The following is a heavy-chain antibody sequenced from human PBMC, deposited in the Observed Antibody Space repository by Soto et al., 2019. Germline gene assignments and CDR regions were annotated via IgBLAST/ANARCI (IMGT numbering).Heavy chain of an antibody. J-gene: IGHJ4*02. CDR1: GFSVSSLY. D-gene: IGHD3-3*01. Sequence: EVQLVESGGGLVQPGGCLRLSCAASGFSVSSLYMTWVRQAPGKGLQWVAVISSDDNTYYADSVKGRFTISRDTSRNTLYLDMNSLRAEDTAVYYCARDTFGGAYDFLHGGQGTLVTVSS. V-gene: IGHV3-66*01. CDR2: ISSDDNT. CDR3: ARDTFGGAYDFLH.